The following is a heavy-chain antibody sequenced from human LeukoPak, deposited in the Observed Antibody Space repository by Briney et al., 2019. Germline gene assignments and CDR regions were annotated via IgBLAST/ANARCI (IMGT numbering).Heavy chain of an antibody. CDR3: AKGPVCGGSCYHPAYYFDY. J-gene: IGHJ4*02. D-gene: IGHD2-15*01. CDR2: ISGSGGCT. Sequence: GGSLRLSCAASGFTFSSYAMSWVRQAPGKGLEWVSAISGSGGCTYYADSVKGRFTISRDNSKNTLYLQMNSLRAEDTAVYYCAKGPVCGGSCYHPAYYFDYWGQGTLVTVSS. CDR1: GFTFSSYA. V-gene: IGHV3-23*01.